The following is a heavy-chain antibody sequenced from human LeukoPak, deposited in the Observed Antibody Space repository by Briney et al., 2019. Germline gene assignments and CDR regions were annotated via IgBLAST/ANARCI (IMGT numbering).Heavy chain of an antibody. V-gene: IGHV5-51*01. D-gene: IGHD4-17*01. CDR3: GGWTVTPDYYFDY. CDR2: IYPGDSDT. CDR1: GYSFTSYW. J-gene: IGHJ4*01. Sequence: GESLKISCKGSGYSFTSYWIGWVRQMPGKGLEWMGIIYPGDSDTRYSPSFQGQVTISADKSISTAYLQWSSLKASDTAMYSCGGWTVTPDYYFDYLGQGTLVTGSS.